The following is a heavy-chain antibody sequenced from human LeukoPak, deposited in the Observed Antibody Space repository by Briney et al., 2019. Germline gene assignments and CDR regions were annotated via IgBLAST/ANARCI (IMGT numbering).Heavy chain of an antibody. CDR1: GFTLTSYT. J-gene: IGHJ4*02. CDR2: ISSSSKYI. D-gene: IGHD3-3*01. CDR3: ARDRITIFGVVES. Sequence: GGSLRLFCAASGFTLTSYTMNWVRQAPGTGLVWVSYISSSSKYIYYADSVKGRFTISRDNAKNSLYLQMNSLRAEDTAVYYYARDRITIFGVVESWGQGTLVTVSS. V-gene: IGHV3-21*01.